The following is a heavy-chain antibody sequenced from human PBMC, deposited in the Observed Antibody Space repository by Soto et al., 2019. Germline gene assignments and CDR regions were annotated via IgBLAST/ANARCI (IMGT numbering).Heavy chain of an antibody. CDR1: GFTFRSYP. CDR3: AKDGVVVVVAAPPDYFDY. D-gene: IGHD2-15*01. J-gene: IGHJ4*02. V-gene: IGHV3-23*01. Sequence: GGSLRLSCAASGFTFRSYPMSWVRQAPGKGLEWVSAISCSGVSTYSADSAKGRFTISRDNTKKTQYLQMNSLRAEDTAVYYCAKDGVVVVVAAPPDYFDYWGQGTLVTVSS. CDR2: ISCSGVST.